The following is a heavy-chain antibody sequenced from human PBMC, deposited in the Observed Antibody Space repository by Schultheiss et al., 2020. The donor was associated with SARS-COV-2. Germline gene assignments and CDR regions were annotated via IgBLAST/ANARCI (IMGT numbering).Heavy chain of an antibody. J-gene: IGHJ5*02. CDR1: GFTFSSYG. Sequence: GGSLRLSCAASGFTFSSYGMHWVRQAPGKGLEWVGRIKSKTDGGTTDYAAPVKGRFTISRDDSKNTLYLQMNSLKTEDTAVYYCARLPPADRWIFRHEGDWFDPWGQGTLVTVSS. V-gene: IGHV3-15*01. CDR2: IKSKTDGGTT. D-gene: IGHD2-2*03. CDR3: ARLPPADRWIFRHEGDWFDP.